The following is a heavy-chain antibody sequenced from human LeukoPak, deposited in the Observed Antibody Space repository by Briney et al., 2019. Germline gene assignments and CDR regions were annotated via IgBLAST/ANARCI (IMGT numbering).Heavy chain of an antibody. J-gene: IGHJ3*02. CDR3: AREALSSAFDI. V-gene: IGHV4-34*01. CDR1: GGSFSGYY. Sequence: PSETLSLTCAVYGGSFSGYYWTWIRQPPGKGLEWIGEIHHSGSTNYNPSLKSRVTISVDTSKNQFSLKLSSVTAADTAVYYCAREALSSAFDIWGQGTMVTVSS. D-gene: IGHD3-10*02. CDR2: IHHSGST.